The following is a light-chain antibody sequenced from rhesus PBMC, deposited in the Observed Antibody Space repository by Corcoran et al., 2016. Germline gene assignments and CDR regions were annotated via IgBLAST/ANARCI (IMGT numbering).Light chain of an antibody. Sequence: DIQMTQSPSSLSASVGDTVTITCRASQGISSWLAWYQQKPGKAPKLLICKAASLQSGVPPRFSGSGTGTDFTITISSLQSEEFATYYCQQYSSRPLTFGGGTKVELK. J-gene: IGKJ4*01. CDR3: QQYSSRPLT. CDR1: QGISSW. CDR2: KAA. V-gene: IGKV1-22*01.